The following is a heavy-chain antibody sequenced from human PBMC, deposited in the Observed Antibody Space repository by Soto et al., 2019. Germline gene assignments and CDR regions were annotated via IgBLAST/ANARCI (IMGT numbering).Heavy chain of an antibody. V-gene: IGHV1-69*01. CDR1: GGTFSNYG. Sequence: QVHLVQSGAEVKKPGSSVKVSCKASGGTFSNYGISWVRQAPGQGLEWMGGIVPKSITPNYAQTFEDRLTITADESTSTAYMELSSLRSEDTAVYYCARRASNDFDFWSGYYDFDFWGQGTLVTVSS. CDR3: ARRASNDFDFWSGYYDFDF. CDR2: IVPKSITP. J-gene: IGHJ4*02. D-gene: IGHD3-3*01.